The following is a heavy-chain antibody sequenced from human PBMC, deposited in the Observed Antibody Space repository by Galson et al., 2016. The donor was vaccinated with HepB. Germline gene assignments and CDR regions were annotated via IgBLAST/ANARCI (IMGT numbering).Heavy chain of an antibody. CDR2: IWYDGSRK. Sequence: SLRLSCADSGFTFSIYSMNWVRQAPGKGLEWVAVIWYDGSRKYYADSVKGRFTISRDNSKNTLYLQMNSLRAEDTAVYYCARDLFGFYYDSDERPDYWGQGTLVTVSS. CDR1: GFTFSIYS. CDR3: ARDLFGFYYDSDERPDY. D-gene: IGHD3-22*01. J-gene: IGHJ4*02. V-gene: IGHV3-33*08.